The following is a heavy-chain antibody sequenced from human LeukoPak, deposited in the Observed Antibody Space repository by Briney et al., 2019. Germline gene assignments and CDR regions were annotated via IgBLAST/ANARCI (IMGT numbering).Heavy chain of an antibody. D-gene: IGHD6-6*01. V-gene: IGHV4-39*01. Sequence: SETLSLTCTVSGGSLSSSSYYWGWIRQPPGKGLEWIGSIYYSGSTYYNPSLKSRVTISVDTSKNQFSLKLSSVTAADTAVYYRARPTSSSGAFDIWGQGTMVTVSS. J-gene: IGHJ3*02. CDR2: IYYSGST. CDR1: GGSLSSSSYY. CDR3: ARPTSSSGAFDI.